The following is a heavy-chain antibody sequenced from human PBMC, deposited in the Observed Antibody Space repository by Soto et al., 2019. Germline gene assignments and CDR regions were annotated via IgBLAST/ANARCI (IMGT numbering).Heavy chain of an antibody. D-gene: IGHD6-6*01. J-gene: IGHJ4*02. V-gene: IGHV2-5*02. CDR2: IYWDDDK. CDR1: GFPLSTSDVG. Sequence: SGPTLVNPTQTLTLTCTFSGFPLSTSDVGVGWIRQPPGKALEWLAVIYWDDDKRYSPSLKSRLSITKDTSKNQVVLTMTNMGPVDTATYYCAHTKYSISSFDFWGQGTLVTVSS. CDR3: AHTKYSISSFDF.